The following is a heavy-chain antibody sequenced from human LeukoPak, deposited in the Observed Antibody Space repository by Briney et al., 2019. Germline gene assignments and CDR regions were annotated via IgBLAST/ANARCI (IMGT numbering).Heavy chain of an antibody. CDR3: AREASSATDV. D-gene: IGHD6-25*01. CDR1: GFTFSDYY. CDR2: ISSSGRTI. Sequence: GGSLRLSCAASGFTFSDYYMSWIRQAPGKGLEGVSYISSSGRTIYYSDSMKGRFTISRDNAKNSLYLQMNSVTAADTAVYYCAREASSATDVGGKGTTATVTA. V-gene: IGHV3-11*04. J-gene: IGHJ6*04.